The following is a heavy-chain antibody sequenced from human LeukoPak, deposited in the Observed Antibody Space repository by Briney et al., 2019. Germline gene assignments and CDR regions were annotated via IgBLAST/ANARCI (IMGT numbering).Heavy chain of an antibody. J-gene: IGHJ6*01. CDR3: AREVAPLYFHYGMDV. CDR1: GFSFDDYG. V-gene: IGHV3-20*04. D-gene: IGHD2-21*01. Sequence: GGSLRLSCAASGFSFDDYGLTWGRQAPGKVLEWVSGINWNGDSTDYADSVKGRFTISRDNAKTTVYLLMNSLSDESTALYYCAREVAPLYFHYGMDVWGEGTTVTVSS. CDR2: INWNGDST.